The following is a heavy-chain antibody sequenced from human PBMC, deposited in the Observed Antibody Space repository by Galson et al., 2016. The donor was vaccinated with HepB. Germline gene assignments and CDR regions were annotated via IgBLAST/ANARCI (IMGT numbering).Heavy chain of an antibody. V-gene: IGHV4-59*01. CDR3: AREAGGSYYAYWYFDL. D-gene: IGHD1-26*01. CDR1: GGSMSSYY. Sequence: LSLTCTVSGGSMSSYYWSWIRQPPGKGLEWIGYFYHSGSTKYNPSLKSRVTMSEDSSKNQFSLKLKSVTAADTAVYYCAREAGGSYYAYWYFDLWGRGTLVTVSS. CDR2: FYHSGST. J-gene: IGHJ2*01.